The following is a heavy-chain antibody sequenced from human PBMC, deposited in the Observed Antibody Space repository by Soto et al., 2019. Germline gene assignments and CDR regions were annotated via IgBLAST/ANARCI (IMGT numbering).Heavy chain of an antibody. CDR1: GFTFSSYS. Sequence: PGGSLRLSCAASGFTFSSYSMNWVRQAPGKGLEWVSSISSSSSYIYYADSVKGRFTISRDNAKNSLYLQMNSLRAEDTAVYYCARDHCSSTSCYIAYGMDVWGQGTTVTVSS. CDR2: ISSSSSYI. J-gene: IGHJ6*02. V-gene: IGHV3-21*01. CDR3: ARDHCSSTSCYIAYGMDV. D-gene: IGHD2-2*02.